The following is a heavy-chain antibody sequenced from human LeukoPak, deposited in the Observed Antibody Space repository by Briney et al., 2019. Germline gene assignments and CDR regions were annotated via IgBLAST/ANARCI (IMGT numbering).Heavy chain of an antibody. CDR3: ARGERYSSGWYGEYYFDY. D-gene: IGHD6-19*01. CDR1: GGSISSSSYY. J-gene: IGHJ4*02. V-gene: IGHV4-39*01. CDR2: IYYRGST. Sequence: PSETLSLTCTVSGGSISSSSYYWGWIRQPPGKGLQWIGTIYYRGSTYYNPSLKSRVTISVDTSKNQFSLKLSSVTAADTAVYYFARGERYSSGWYGEYYFDYWGQGTLVTVSS.